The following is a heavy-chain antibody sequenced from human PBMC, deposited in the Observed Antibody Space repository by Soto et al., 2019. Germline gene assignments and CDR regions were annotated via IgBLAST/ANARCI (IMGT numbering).Heavy chain of an antibody. D-gene: IGHD6-19*01. J-gene: IGHJ6*03. V-gene: IGHV4-59*08. CDR1: GGSISSYY. CDR2: IYYSGST. Sequence: SETLSLTCTVSGGSISSYYWSWIRQPPGKGLEWIGYIYYSGSTNYNPSLKSRVTISVDTSKNQFSLKLSSVTAADTAVYYCARRGYSSGWTNYYYMDVWGKGTKVTVSS. CDR3: ARRGYSSGWTNYYYMDV.